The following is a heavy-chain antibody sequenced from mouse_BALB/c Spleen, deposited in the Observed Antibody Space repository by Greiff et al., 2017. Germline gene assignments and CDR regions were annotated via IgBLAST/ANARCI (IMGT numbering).Heavy chain of an antibody. CDR3: SRSGDGYWSWFAY. J-gene: IGHJ3*01. V-gene: IGHV1-54*01. D-gene: IGHD2-3*01. Sequence: VQLQQSGAELVRPGTSVKVSCKASGYAFTSYLIEWVKQRPGQGLEWIGVINPGSGGTNYNEKFKGKATLTADKSSSTAYMQLSSLTSDDSAVYFCSRSGDGYWSWFAYWGQGTLVTVSA. CDR1: GYAFTSYL. CDR2: INPGSGGT.